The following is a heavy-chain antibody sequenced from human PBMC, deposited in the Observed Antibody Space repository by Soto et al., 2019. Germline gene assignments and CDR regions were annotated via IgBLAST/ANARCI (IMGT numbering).Heavy chain of an antibody. Sequence: GGSLRLSCAASGFTFSSYGMHWVRQAPGKGLEWVAVIWYEGSNKYYADSVKGRFTISRDNSKNTLYLQMNSLKTEDTAVYYCTIDIGSGWYAPVPDYWGQGTLVTVSS. J-gene: IGHJ4*02. CDR2: IWYEGSNK. CDR3: TIDIGSGWYAPVPDY. D-gene: IGHD6-19*01. V-gene: IGHV3-33*01. CDR1: GFTFSSYG.